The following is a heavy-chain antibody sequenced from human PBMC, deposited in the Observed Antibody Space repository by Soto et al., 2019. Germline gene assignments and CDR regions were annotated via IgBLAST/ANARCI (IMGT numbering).Heavy chain of an antibody. Sequence: ASVKVSCKASGYSFTDYHIHWVRQAPGQGLEWLGRINPKSGGTSTAQKFQGWVTMTTDTSISTASMELTRLTSDDTAIYYCARGDSTDCSNGVCSFFYKHDMDVWGQGTTVTVSS. CDR2: INPKSGGT. D-gene: IGHD2-8*01. V-gene: IGHV1-2*04. CDR3: ARGDSTDCSNGVCSFFYKHDMDV. CDR1: GYSFTDYH. J-gene: IGHJ6*02.